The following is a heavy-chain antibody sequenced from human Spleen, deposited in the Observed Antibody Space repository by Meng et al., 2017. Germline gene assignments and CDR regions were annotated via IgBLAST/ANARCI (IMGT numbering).Heavy chain of an antibody. CDR3: ATLKGSGSGSLIY. Sequence: GGSLRLSCAASGFTFSSYAMSWVRQAPGKGLEWVSTISGSGSSTYYADSVKGRFTISRDNSKNTLYLQMNVLRAEDTAVYYCATLKGSGSGSLIYWGQGTLVTVSS. CDR2: ISGSGSST. CDR1: GFTFSSYA. V-gene: IGHV3-23*01. J-gene: IGHJ4*02. D-gene: IGHD6-19*01.